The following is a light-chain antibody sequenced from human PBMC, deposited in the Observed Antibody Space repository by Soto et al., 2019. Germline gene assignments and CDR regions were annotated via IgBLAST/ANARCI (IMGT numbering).Light chain of an antibody. CDR2: DAS. CDR1: QSISDW. J-gene: IGKJ4*01. CDR3: QQYNSSPLT. V-gene: IGKV1-5*01. Sequence: DIQMTQSPSTLSASVGDRVTITCRANQSISDWLAWYQQKPGKAPKLLIYDASNLESGVPSRFSGSGSGTEFTLTISSLQPDEFATYYCQQYNSSPLTVGGGTKMEIK.